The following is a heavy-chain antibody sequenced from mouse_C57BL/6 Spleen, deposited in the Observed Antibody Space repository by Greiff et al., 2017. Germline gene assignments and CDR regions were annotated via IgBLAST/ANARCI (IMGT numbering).Heavy chain of an antibody. V-gene: IGHV14-2*01. D-gene: IGHD2-5*01. Sequence: EVKLVESGAELVKPGASVKLSCTASSFNIKDYYMHWVKQRTEQGLEWIGRIDPEDGETKYAPKFQGKATITADTSSNTAYLQLSSLTSEDTAVYYCASDYSSFAYWGQGTLVTVSA. CDR3: ASDYSSFAY. CDR2: IDPEDGET. CDR1: SFNIKDYY. J-gene: IGHJ3*01.